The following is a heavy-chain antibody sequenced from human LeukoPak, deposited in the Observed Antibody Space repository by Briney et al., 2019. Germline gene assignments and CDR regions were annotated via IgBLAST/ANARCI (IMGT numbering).Heavy chain of an antibody. J-gene: IGHJ3*02. D-gene: IGHD3-16*01. CDR3: ARLITHYDAFDI. V-gene: IGHV1-18*01. CDR1: GYTFTSYG. Sequence: ASVKVSCKASGYTFTSYGISWVRQAPGQGLEWMGWISAYNGNTNYAQKLQGRVTMTTDTSTSTAYMELRSLRSDDTAVYYCARLITHYDAFDIWGQGAMVTVSS. CDR2: ISAYNGNT.